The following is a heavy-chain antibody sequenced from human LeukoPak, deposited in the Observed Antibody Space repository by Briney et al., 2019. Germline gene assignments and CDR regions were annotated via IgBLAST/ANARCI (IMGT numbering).Heavy chain of an antibody. CDR2: ISSSGSTI. J-gene: IGHJ4*02. D-gene: IGHD5-18*01. Sequence: GGSLRLSCAASGFTFSSYEMNWVRQAPGKGLEWVSYISSSGSTIYYADSVKGRFTISRDNAKNTLYLQMNSLRAGDTAVYYCARMESHSLGYWGQGTLVTVSS. CDR1: GFTFSSYE. CDR3: ARMESHSLGY. V-gene: IGHV3-48*03.